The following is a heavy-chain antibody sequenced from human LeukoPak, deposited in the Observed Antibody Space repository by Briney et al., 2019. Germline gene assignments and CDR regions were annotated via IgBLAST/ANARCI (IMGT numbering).Heavy chain of an antibody. CDR1: GGSFSGYY. Sequence: SETLSLTCAVYGGSFSGYYWTWIRQPPGKGLEWIGEINHSGSTNYNPSLKSRVTISVDTSKNQFSLKLSSVTAADTAVYFCARISCSGTSCFDYWGQGTLVTVSS. D-gene: IGHD2-2*01. V-gene: IGHV4-34*01. CDR2: INHSGST. CDR3: ARISCSGTSCFDY. J-gene: IGHJ4*02.